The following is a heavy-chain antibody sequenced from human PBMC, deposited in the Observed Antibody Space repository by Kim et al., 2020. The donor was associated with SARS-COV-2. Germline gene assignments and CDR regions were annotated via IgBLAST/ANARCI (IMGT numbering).Heavy chain of an antibody. J-gene: IGHJ6*02. CDR2: IKEDGSEK. D-gene: IGHD3-10*01. CDR3: ARDDITMVRGVIVYYYGMDV. CDR1: GFTFSRYW. Sequence: GGSLRLSCAASGFTFSRYWINWVRQAPGKGLEWVANIKEDGSEKYYVDSVKGRFTISRDNAKNSLYLQMNSLRAEDTAVYFCARDDITMVRGVIVYYYGMDVWGQGTTVTVSS. V-gene: IGHV3-7*01.